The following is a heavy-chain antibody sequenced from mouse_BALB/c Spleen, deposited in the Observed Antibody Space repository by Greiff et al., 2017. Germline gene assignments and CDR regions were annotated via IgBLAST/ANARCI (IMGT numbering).Heavy chain of an antibody. J-gene: IGHJ4*01. CDR3: ARDNAMDD. CDR2: ISNLAYSI. CDR1: GFTFSDYG. Sequence: EVKLVESGGGLVPPGGSRKLSCAASGFTFSDYGMAWVRQAPGKGPEWVAFISNLAYSIYYADTVTGRFTISRENAKNTLYLEMSSLRSEDTAMYYCARDNAMDDWGEGSSVTVAS. V-gene: IGHV5-15*02.